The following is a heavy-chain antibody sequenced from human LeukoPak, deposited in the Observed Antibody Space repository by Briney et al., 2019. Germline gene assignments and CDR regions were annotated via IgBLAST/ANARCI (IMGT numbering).Heavy chain of an antibody. CDR2: IGSTDI. D-gene: IGHD1-1*01. V-gene: IGHV3-23*01. Sequence: GGSLRLSCAASGFTFNICAMSWLCQAPGKGLEWVSSIGSTDIYYADSVKGRFTVSRDNSKNTLYLQLNNLRAEDSAVYYCAKDATPGNAIWDYFGKWGQGTLVTVSS. CDR3: AKDATPGNAIWDYFGK. J-gene: IGHJ4*02. CDR1: GFTFNICA.